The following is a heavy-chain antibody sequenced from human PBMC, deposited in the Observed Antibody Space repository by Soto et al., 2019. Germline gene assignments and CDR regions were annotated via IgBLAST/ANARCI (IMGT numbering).Heavy chain of an antibody. D-gene: IGHD3-22*01. CDR2: ISAYNGNT. CDR3: ARDLYYYDSSGYSPPFDY. CDR1: GYTFTSYG. V-gene: IGHV1-18*04. Sequence: RASVKVSCKASGYTFTSYGISWVRQAPGQGLEWMGWISAYNGNTNYAQKLQGRVTMTTDTSTSTAYMELRSLRSDDTAVYYCARDLYYYDSSGYSPPFDYWGQGTLVTVSS. J-gene: IGHJ4*02.